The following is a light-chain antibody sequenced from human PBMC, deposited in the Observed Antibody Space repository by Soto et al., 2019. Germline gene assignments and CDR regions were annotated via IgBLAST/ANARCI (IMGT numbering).Light chain of an antibody. CDR1: SSDVGGYNY. Sequence: QSALTQPASVSGSPGQAITISCTGTSSDVGGYNYVSWYQQHPGKAPKLMIYEVSDRPSGVSHRFSGSRSGNTASLTISGLQAEDESDYYCISYTSSSTWVFGGGTKLTVL. J-gene: IGLJ3*02. V-gene: IGLV2-14*03. CDR3: ISYTSSSTWV. CDR2: EVS.